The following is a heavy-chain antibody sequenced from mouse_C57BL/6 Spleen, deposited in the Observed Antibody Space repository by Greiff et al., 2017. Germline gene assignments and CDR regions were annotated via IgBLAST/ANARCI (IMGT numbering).Heavy chain of an antibody. D-gene: IGHD1-1*01. CDR1: GYTFTSYW. CDR3: ARRGDYGSSYPFDY. J-gene: IGHJ2*01. CDR2: IDPSDSYT. V-gene: IGHV1-69*01. Sequence: QVQLQQPGAELVMPGASVKLSCKASGYTFTSYWMHWVKQRPGQGLEWIGEIDPSDSYTNYNQKFKGKSTWTVDKSSSTAYMQLSSLTSEDSAVYYWARRGDYGSSYPFDYWGQGTTLTVSS.